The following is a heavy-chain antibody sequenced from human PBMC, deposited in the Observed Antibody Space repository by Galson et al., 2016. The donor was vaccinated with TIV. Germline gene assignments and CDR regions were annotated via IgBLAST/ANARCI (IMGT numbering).Heavy chain of an antibody. CDR1: GGTLSRHT. CDR2: ILPIVGIT. CDR3: PTETGSSGMDV. V-gene: IGHV1-69*02. D-gene: IGHD3-10*01. J-gene: IGHJ6*02. Sequence: SVKVSCKASGGTLSRHTISWVRQAPGQGLEWMGRILPIVGITNYAQKLQGRVTIIADRFTSTVSMELSGLTSDDTALYYCPTETGSSGMDVWDQGTTVTVSS.